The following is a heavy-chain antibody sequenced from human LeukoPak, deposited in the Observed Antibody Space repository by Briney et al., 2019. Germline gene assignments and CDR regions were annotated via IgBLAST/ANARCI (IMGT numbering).Heavy chain of an antibody. CDR3: AREWEALAAFDI. Sequence: ASVKVSCKASGGTFSSYAISWVRQAPGQGLEWMGGIIPIFGTANYAQKFQGRVTITADESTSTAYMELSSLRSEDTAVYYCAREWEALAAFDIWGQGTVVTVSS. D-gene: IGHD1-26*01. V-gene: IGHV1-69*13. J-gene: IGHJ3*02. CDR1: GGTFSSYA. CDR2: IIPIFGTA.